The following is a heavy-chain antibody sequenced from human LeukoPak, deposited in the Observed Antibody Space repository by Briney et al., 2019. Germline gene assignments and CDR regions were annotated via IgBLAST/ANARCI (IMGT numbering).Heavy chain of an antibody. V-gene: IGHV4-34*01. Sequence: SETLSLTCAVYGGSFSGYYWSWIRQPPGKGLEWIGEINHSGSTNYNPSLKSRVTMSLDMSKDQFFLKLSSVTAADTAVYYCARDSGTTGEVKFDPWGQGTLVTVSS. CDR2: INHSGST. J-gene: IGHJ5*02. CDR1: GGSFSGYY. D-gene: IGHD3-10*01. CDR3: ARDSGTTGEVKFDP.